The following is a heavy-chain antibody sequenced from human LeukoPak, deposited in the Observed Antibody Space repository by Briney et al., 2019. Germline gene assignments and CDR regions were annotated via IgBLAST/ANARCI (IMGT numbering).Heavy chain of an antibody. Sequence: GGSLRLSCAASGFXFSIYWIHWVRQVPGKGLVWVSHINSDVSGTSYADSVKGRFTISRDNAKNTLYLQMNSLRAEDTAVYYCARAGVGGAFDIWGQGTMVTVSS. CDR1: GFXFSIYW. V-gene: IGHV3-74*01. CDR3: ARAGVGGAFDI. J-gene: IGHJ3*02. D-gene: IGHD3-16*01. CDR2: INSDVSGT.